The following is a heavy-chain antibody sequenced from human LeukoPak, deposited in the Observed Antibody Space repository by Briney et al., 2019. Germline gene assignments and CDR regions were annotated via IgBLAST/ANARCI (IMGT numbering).Heavy chain of an antibody. CDR3: ARNIAVAGRGDYMDF. CDR1: SASISSSPYF. D-gene: IGHD6-19*01. CDR2: ISYSGTT. J-gene: IGHJ6*03. V-gene: IGHV4-39*01. Sequence: SETLSLTCTVSSASISSSPYFWGWIRQSPGKGLEWIGSISYSGTTYYNPSLKSRVTISVDTSKNQFSLKLSSVTAADTAVYYCARNIAVAGRGDYMDFWGKGTTVTISS.